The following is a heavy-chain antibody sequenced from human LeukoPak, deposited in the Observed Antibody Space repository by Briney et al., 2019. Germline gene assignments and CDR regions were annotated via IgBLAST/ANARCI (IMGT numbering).Heavy chain of an antibody. Sequence: GGVLRLSCAASGFTFCSYVMSWGRQAPGKGLEWGSAISGSGGSTYYADSVKGRFTVSRDNSKNTLYLQMNSLRAEDTAVYYCAKALQLAPGAFDIWGQGTMVTVSS. J-gene: IGHJ3*02. CDR1: GFTFCSYV. CDR3: AKALQLAPGAFDI. CDR2: ISGSGGST. D-gene: IGHD1-1*01. V-gene: IGHV3-23*01.